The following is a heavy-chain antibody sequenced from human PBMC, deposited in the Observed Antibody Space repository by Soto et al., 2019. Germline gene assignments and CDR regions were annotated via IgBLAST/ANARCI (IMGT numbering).Heavy chain of an antibody. CDR2: ISHDEGNK. Sequence: VQLLESGGGFVQPGGSLRLSCTASEFTFSTYPMHWVRQAPGKGLEWVAVISHDEGNKFYGDSMKGRFTISRDNSKNTLYLQMNSLRSDDTAVYFCARGASDFWGGYPEIHFFDSWGQGTLVTVSS. J-gene: IGHJ4*02. V-gene: IGHV3-30-3*01. CDR3: ARGASDFWGGYPEIHFFDS. D-gene: IGHD3-3*01. CDR1: EFTFSTYP.